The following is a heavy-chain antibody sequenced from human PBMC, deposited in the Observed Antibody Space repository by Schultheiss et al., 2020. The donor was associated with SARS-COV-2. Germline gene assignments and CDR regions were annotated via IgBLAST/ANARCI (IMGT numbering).Heavy chain of an antibody. D-gene: IGHD3-22*01. V-gene: IGHV2-70*11. J-gene: IGHJ4*02. CDR3: ARTYYYDSSGVTLPFDY. CDR2: IDWDDDK. CDR1: GFSLSTSGMC. Sequence: SGPTLVKPTQTLTLTCTFSGFSLSTSGMCVTWIRQPPGKALEWLARIDWDDDKYYSTSLKTRLTISKDTSKNQVVLTMTNMDPVDTATYYCARTYYYDSSGVTLPFDYWGQGTLVTVSS.